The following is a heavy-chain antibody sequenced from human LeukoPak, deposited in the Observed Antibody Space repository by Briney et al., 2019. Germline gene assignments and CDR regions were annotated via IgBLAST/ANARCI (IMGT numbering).Heavy chain of an antibody. Sequence: GGSLRLSCAASGFTFSSYALSWVRQAPGKGLEWVSAISGSGGSIYYADSVKGRFSISRDNFKNTVYLEMNSLRSEDTAVYYCARDGIMITFGGVIVLETYYFDYWGQGTLVTVSS. V-gene: IGHV3-23*01. J-gene: IGHJ4*02. CDR2: ISGSGGSI. CDR3: ARDGIMITFGGVIVLETYYFDY. CDR1: GFTFSSYA. D-gene: IGHD3-16*02.